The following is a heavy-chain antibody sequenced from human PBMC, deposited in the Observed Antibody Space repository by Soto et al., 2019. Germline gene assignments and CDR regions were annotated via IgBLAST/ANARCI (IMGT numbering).Heavy chain of an antibody. D-gene: IGHD4-4*01. Sequence: QITLKESGPTLVKPTQTLTLTCTFSGFSLTTTGVGVGWIRQPPGKALEWLALIYWDDDKPYSPSLKSRLTITKDTSKNQVVLTMTNMDPVDTATYYCAHRYYSNYFDHWGQGTLVTVS. CDR3: AHRYYSNYFDH. CDR2: IYWDDDK. V-gene: IGHV2-5*02. J-gene: IGHJ4*02. CDR1: GFSLTTTGVG.